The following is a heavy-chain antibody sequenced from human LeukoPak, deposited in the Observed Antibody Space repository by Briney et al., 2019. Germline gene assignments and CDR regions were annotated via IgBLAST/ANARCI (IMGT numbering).Heavy chain of an antibody. J-gene: IGHJ6*02. V-gene: IGHV3-30*02. Sequence: GGSLRLSCAASGFTFSSYGMHWVRQAPGKGLEWVAFIRYDGSNKYYADSVKGRFTISRDNSKNTLYLQMNSLRAEDTAVYYCARTYSSGWYSSLDYYYYGMDVWGQGTTVTVSS. CDR3: ARTYSSGWYSSLDYYYYGMDV. CDR2: IRYDGSNK. CDR1: GFTFSSYG. D-gene: IGHD6-19*01.